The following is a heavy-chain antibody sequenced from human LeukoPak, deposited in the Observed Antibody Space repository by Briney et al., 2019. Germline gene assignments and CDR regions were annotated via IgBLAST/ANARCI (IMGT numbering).Heavy chain of an antibody. CDR2: IAISATYI. J-gene: IGHJ4*02. V-gene: IGHV3-21*01. D-gene: IGHD1-26*01. Sequence: SGGSLRLSCAASGFILSDYNMSWVRQAPGEGLQWVSFIAISATYITYADSVKGRFTISRDNAKNSLYLQMNSLRAEDTAVYYCARDLSATARAYDYWGQGTLVTVSS. CDR3: ARDLSATARAYDY. CDR1: GFILSDYN.